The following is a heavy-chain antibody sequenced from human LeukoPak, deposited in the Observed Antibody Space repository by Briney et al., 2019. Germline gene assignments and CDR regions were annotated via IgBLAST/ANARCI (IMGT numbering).Heavy chain of an antibody. J-gene: IGHJ4*02. CDR1: GFTFSSYS. CDR3: ARGQVAAAGIFDY. CDR2: ISSSSSYI. Sequence: GSLRLSCAASGFTFSSYSMNWVRQAPGKGLEWVSSISSSSSYIYYADLVKGRFTISRDNAKNSLYLQMNSLRAEDTAVYYCARGQVAAAGIFDYWGQGTLVTVSS. D-gene: IGHD6-13*01. V-gene: IGHV3-21*01.